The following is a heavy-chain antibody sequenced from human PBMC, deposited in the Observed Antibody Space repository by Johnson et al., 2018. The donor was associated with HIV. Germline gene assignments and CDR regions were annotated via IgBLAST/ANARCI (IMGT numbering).Heavy chain of an antibody. V-gene: IGHV3-53*02. Sequence: VQLVETGGGLIQPGGSLRLSCAASGFTVSSNYMSWVRQAPGKGLEWVSVIYSGGSTYYADSVKGRCTITRDNSKNTLYLQMNSLRAEETAVYYCARDPRGIYYDSSGPSQRAFDIWGQGTMVTVSS. J-gene: IGHJ3*02. CDR1: GFTVSSNY. D-gene: IGHD3-22*01. CDR3: ARDPRGIYYDSSGPSQRAFDI. CDR2: IYSGGST.